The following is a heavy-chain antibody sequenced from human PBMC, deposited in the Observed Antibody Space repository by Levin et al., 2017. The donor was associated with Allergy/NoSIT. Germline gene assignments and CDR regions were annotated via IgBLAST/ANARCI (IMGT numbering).Heavy chain of an antibody. CDR3: ARDRYSGYDFDDYYYYDGMDG. D-gene: IGHD5-12*01. CDR2: IYYSGST. Sequence: LRLSCTVSGGSISSGDYYWSWIRQPPGKGLEWIGYIYYSGSTYYNPSLKSRVTISVDTSKNQFSLKLSSVTAADTAVYYCARDRYSGYDFDDYYYYDGMDGWGQGTTVTVSS. CDR1: GGSISSGDYY. J-gene: IGHJ6*02. V-gene: IGHV4-30-4*01.